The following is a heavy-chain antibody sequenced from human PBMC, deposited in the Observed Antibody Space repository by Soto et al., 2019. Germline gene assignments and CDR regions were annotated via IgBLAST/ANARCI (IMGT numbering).Heavy chain of an antibody. CDR2: INPNSGGT. D-gene: IGHD3-22*01. J-gene: IGHJ3*02. CDR1: GYTFTGYY. CDR3: ERDQNYYDSSGYYYRTGAFDI. Sequence: QVQLVQSGAEVKKPGASVKVSCKASGYTFTGYYMHWVRQAPGQGLEWMGWINPNSGGTNYAQKFRGWVTMTRDTAISTAYRELSRLRSDDTAVYYCERDQNYYDSSGYYYRTGAFDIWGQGTMVTVSS. V-gene: IGHV1-2*04.